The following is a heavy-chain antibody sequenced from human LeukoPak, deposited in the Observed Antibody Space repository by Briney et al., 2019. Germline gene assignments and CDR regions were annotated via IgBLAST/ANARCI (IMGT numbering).Heavy chain of an antibody. D-gene: IGHD4-23*01. Sequence: SVKVSCKASGGTFSSYAISWVRQAPGQGLEWMGRIIPILGIANYAQKFQGRVTITADKSTSTAYMELSRLRSEDTAVYYCARGSMTTVVTENWFDPWGQGTLVTVSS. J-gene: IGHJ5*02. V-gene: IGHV1-69*04. CDR3: ARGSMTTVVTENWFDP. CDR1: GGTFSSYA. CDR2: IIPILGIA.